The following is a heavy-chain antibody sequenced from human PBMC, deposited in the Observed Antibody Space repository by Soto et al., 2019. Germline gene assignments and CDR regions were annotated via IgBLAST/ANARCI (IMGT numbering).Heavy chain of an antibody. CDR1: GGTFSTYS. J-gene: IGHJ3*02. V-gene: IGHV1-69*02. CDR2: IIPMLGIR. Sequence: QVQLVQSGAEVKKPGSSVKVSCKDSGGTFSTYSMFWVRQAPGQGLEWMGRIIPMLGIRNYAQRFHDRVTITADKSTATAYMELSSLRSEDTALYYCTIGSWSGEVFDIWGQGTMFTVSS. CDR3: TIGSWSGEVFDI. D-gene: IGHD2-21*01.